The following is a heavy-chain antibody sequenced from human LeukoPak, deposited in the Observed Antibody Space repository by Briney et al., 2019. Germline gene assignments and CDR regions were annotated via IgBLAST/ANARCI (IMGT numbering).Heavy chain of an antibody. Sequence: SETLSLTCTVSGGSISSYYWSWIRQPPGKGLEWIGYIYYSGSTNYNPSLKSRVTISVDTSKNQFSLKLSSVTAADTAVYYCAXXXXXXXXXXYWRGGYYYYYMDVWGKGTTVTVSS. CDR2: IYYSGST. V-gene: IGHV4-59*01. D-gene: IGHD2-8*02. J-gene: IGHJ6*03. CDR3: AXXXXXXXXXXYWRGGYYYYYMDV. CDR1: GGSISSYY.